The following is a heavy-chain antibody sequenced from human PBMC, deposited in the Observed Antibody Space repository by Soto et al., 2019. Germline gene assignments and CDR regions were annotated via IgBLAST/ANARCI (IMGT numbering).Heavy chain of an antibody. CDR3: ASLCITGTTRPGRYYYYYMDV. Sequence: SETLSLTCTVSGGSSSSSSYYWGWIRQPPGKGLEWIGSIYYSGSTYYNPSLKSRVTISVDTSKNQFSLKLSSVTAADTAVYYCASLCITGTTRPGRYYYYYMDVWGKGTTVTVSS. D-gene: IGHD1-7*01. CDR1: GGSSSSSSYY. CDR2: IYYSGST. J-gene: IGHJ6*03. V-gene: IGHV4-39*01.